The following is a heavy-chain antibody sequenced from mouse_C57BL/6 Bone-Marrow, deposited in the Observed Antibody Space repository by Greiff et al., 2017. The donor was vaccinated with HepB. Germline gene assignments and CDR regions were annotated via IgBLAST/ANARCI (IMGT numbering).Heavy chain of an antibody. V-gene: IGHV1-76*01. CDR2: IYPGSGNT. J-gene: IGHJ3*01. Sequence: QVQLQQSGAELVRPGASVKLSCKASGYTFTDYYINWVKQRPGQGLEWIARIYPGSGNTYYNEKFKGKATLTAEKSSSTAYMQLSSLTSEDSAVYFCAREGGLRPWFAYWGQGTLVTVSA. D-gene: IGHD2-4*01. CDR1: GYTFTDYY. CDR3: AREGGLRPWFAY.